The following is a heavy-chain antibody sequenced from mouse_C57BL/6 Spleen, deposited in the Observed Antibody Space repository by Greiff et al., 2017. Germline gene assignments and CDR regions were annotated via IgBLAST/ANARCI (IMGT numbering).Heavy chain of an antibody. J-gene: IGHJ3*01. V-gene: IGHV1-42*01. CDR3: ARRSNPAGFAY. CDR2: INPSTGGT. Sequence: EVQLQQSGPELVKPGASVKISCKASGYSFTGYYMNWVKQSPEKSLEWIGEINPSTGGTTYNQKFKAKATLTVDKSSSPAYMQRKSLTSEDSAVYYCARRSNPAGFAYWGQGTLVTVSA. CDR1: GYSFTGYY. D-gene: IGHD2-5*01.